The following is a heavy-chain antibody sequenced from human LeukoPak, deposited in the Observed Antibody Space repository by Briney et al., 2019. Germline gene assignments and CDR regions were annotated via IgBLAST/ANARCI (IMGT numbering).Heavy chain of an antibody. CDR3: ARDGKGAVSLFDC. Sequence: PSETLSLTCTVSGGSISTYYWGWIRQPPGKGLEYIGYIYYTGSTNYNPSLKSRVTISVDTSKNQFSLKLSSVTAADTAVYYCARDGKGAVSLFDCWGQGTLVTVSS. V-gene: IGHV4-59*01. J-gene: IGHJ4*02. D-gene: IGHD6-19*01. CDR1: GGSISTYY. CDR2: IYYTGST.